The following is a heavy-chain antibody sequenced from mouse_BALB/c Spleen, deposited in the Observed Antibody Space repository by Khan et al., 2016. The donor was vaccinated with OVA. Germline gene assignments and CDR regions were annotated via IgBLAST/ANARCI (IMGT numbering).Heavy chain of an antibody. Sequence: QVQLKQSGAELAKPGASVKMSCKASGYTFTSYWMHWVKQRPGQGLEWIGYINPSTGYTEYNQRFKDKATLTADKSSSKPYMQLSSLTSDESAVYYCANHGSSSAWLTYWGQGTLVTVCA. CDR3: ANHGSSSAWLTY. CDR1: GYTFTSYW. V-gene: IGHV1-7*01. D-gene: IGHD1-1*01. CDR2: INPSTGYT. J-gene: IGHJ3*01.